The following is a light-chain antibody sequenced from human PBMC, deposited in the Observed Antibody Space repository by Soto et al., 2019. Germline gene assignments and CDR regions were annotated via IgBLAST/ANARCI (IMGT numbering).Light chain of an antibody. Sequence: EIVMTQSPVTLSVSPGERATLSCRASQNVLSNLAWYQQKPGQSPRLLIYGASARATGIPARFSGSGSGTEFTLTISSLQSEDFALYYGQQYNNWTITFGQGTRLEIK. J-gene: IGKJ5*01. CDR1: QNVLSN. CDR2: GAS. CDR3: QQYNNWTIT. V-gene: IGKV3-15*01.